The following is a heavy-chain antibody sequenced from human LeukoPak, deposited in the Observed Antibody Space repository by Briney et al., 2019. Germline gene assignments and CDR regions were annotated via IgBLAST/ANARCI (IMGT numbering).Heavy chain of an antibody. CDR3: ARDRGSGSYYGTYYYYYYMDV. D-gene: IGHD3-10*01. CDR1: GFTFSSYS. J-gene: IGHJ6*03. CDR2: ISSSSSYI. V-gene: IGHV3-21*01. Sequence: GGTLRLSCAASGFTFSSYSMNWVRQAPGKGLEWVSSISSSSSYIYYADSVKGRFTISRDNAKNSLYLQMNSLRAEDTAVYYCARDRGSGSYYGTYYYYYYMDVWGKGTTVTVSS.